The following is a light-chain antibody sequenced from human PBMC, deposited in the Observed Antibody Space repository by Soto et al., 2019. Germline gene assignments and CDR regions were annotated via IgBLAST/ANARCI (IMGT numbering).Light chain of an antibody. Sequence: EIVLTQSPATLSLSPGERATFSCKASQSVGTSLAWFQQKPGQAPRLLIYDASVRATGITARFSGSGSGTDFTLTISSLEPEDFGVYYCHQRSNWPPSFGPGTTVDVK. J-gene: IGKJ3*01. V-gene: IGKV3-11*01. CDR3: HQRSNWPPS. CDR1: QSVGTS. CDR2: DAS.